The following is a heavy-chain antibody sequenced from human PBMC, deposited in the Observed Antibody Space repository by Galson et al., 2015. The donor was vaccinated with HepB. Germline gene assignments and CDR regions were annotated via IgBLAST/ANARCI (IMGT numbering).Heavy chain of an antibody. D-gene: IGHD3-9*01. J-gene: IGHJ4*02. CDR3: ARVSATYYDFLTGYYTFDN. CDR1: GFTFKIYW. V-gene: IGHV3-7*01. Sequence: SLRLSCAASGFTFKIYWMSWVRQAPGKGLEWVANIKQDGSKKYSVDSVKGRFTISRDNAKNSLYLQMNSLRAEDTAVYYCARVSATYYDFLTGYYTFDNWGQGTLVTVSS. CDR2: IKQDGSKK.